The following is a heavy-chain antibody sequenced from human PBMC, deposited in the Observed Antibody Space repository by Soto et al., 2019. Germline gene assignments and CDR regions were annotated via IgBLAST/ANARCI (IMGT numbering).Heavy chain of an antibody. CDR1: GYSFSDYY. J-gene: IGHJ4*02. CDR3: ARGAEVELELAAFDH. V-gene: IGHV1-2*04. CDR2: IHPKSGDR. Sequence: QVHLVQSGPEVKRAGASVTISCEASGYSFSDYYINWVRQAPGQGLQWMGCIHPKSGDRRYAELFRGLVFMTRDTSISTAYMEVTGLTTDDTAVYFCARGAEVELELAAFDHWGRGTLVTVSA. D-gene: IGHD1-7*01.